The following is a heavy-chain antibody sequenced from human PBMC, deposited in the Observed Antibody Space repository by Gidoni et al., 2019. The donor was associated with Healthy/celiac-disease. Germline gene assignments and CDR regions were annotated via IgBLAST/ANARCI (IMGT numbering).Heavy chain of an antibody. V-gene: IGHV4-39*01. CDR2: IYYSGST. CDR1: GGSISSSSYY. CDR3: ARLGGPLDWFDP. D-gene: IGHD3-10*01. Sequence: QLQLQESGPGLVKPSETLSLTCTVSGGSISSSSYYWGWIRQPPGKGLEWIGSIYYSGSTYYNPSLKSRVTISVDTSKNQFSLKLSSVTAADTAVYYCARLGGPLDWFDPWGQGTLVTVSS. J-gene: IGHJ5*02.